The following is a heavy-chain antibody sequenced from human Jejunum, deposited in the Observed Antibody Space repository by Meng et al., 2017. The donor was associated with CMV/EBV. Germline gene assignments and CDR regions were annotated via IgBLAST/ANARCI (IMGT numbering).Heavy chain of an antibody. V-gene: IGHV1-8*01. J-gene: IGHJ4*02. Sequence: YTFTNNDINWMRQATGQGLEWMGWMNPNSGNTGYAQKFQGRVTMTTNNSISTAYMELTSLGSEDTAVYYCARDADYDDSSDPTLDYWGQGTLVTVSS. CDR3: ARDADYDDSSDPTLDY. CDR1: YTFTNND. CDR2: MNPNSGNT. D-gene: IGHD3-16*01.